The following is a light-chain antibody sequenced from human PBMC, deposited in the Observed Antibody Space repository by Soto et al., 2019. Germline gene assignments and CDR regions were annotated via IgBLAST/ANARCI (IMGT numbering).Light chain of an antibody. CDR3: QQYNNWPPWT. V-gene: IGKV3-15*01. CDR1: QSVSNN. J-gene: IGKJ1*01. CDR2: GAS. Sequence: ETVMTQSPATLSVSPGERATLSCRASQSVSNNLAWYQQRPGQAPRLLIYGASTRATGIPARFSGSGSGTEFTLTISSLQSEDFAVYYCQQYNNWPPWTFGQGTKMDIK.